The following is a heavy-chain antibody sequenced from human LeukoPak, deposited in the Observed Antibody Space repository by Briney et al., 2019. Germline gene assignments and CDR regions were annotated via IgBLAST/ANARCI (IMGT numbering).Heavy chain of an antibody. D-gene: IGHD6-19*01. J-gene: IGHJ3*02. CDR3: ARGWAFDI. V-gene: IGHV4-59*08. CDR2: IYYSGST. Sequence: PSETLSLTCTVSGGSISSCCWSWIRQPPGKGLEWIGYIYYSGSTNYNPSLKSRVTISVDTSKNQFSLKLSSVTAADTAVYYCARGWAFDIWGQGTTVTVSS. CDR1: GGSISSCC.